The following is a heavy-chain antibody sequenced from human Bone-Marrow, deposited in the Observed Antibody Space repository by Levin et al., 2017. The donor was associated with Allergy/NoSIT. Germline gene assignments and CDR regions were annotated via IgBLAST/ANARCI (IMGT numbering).Heavy chain of an antibody. D-gene: IGHD6-13*01. CDR3: AEGSRSPETHDVFDI. CDR2: INRKSGGT. Sequence: PGASVKVSCKASGNTFTGAYMHWVRQAPGKGLEWMGRINRKSGGTTYAQKFQGRVTMTRDTSFSTAYMELTRLRYDDTAVYYCAEGSRSPETHDVFDIWGQGTMVTVSS. J-gene: IGHJ3*02. V-gene: IGHV1-2*06. CDR1: GNTFTGAY.